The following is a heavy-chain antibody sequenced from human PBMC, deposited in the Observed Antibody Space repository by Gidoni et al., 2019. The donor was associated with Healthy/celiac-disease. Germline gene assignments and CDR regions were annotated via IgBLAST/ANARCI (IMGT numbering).Heavy chain of an antibody. CDR1: GGPFSSYA. CDR2: IIPIFGIA. D-gene: IGHD3-10*01. J-gene: IGHJ5*02. V-gene: IGHV1-69*17. Sequence: QVQLVQSGAEVKKPGSSVKVSCKASGGPFSSYAISWVRQAPGQGLEWMGGIIPIFGIANYAQKFQGRVTITADKSTSTAYMELSSLRSEDTAVYYCARETPLGGFGELINWFDPWGQGTLVTVSS. CDR3: ARETPLGGFGELINWFDP.